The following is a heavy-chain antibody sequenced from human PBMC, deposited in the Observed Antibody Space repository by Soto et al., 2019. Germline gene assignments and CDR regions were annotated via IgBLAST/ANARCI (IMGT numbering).Heavy chain of an antibody. CDR1: GFTFHNYA. D-gene: IGHD3-16*01. J-gene: IGHJ4*03. V-gene: IGHV3-23*01. CDR2: INGPGDDT. CDR3: AKKEAYDNGWGKCSLD. Sequence: GGSLRLSCAAPGFTFHNYAMSWVRQAPGKGLEWVSSINGPGDDTYYADSVKGRFTISRDNSKNTLYLQMNSLRAEDTALYYCAKKEAYDNGWGKCSLDRGQGTLVTVSS.